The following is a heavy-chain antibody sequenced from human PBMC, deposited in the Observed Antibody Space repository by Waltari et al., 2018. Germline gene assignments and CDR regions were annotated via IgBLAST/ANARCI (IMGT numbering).Heavy chain of an antibody. V-gene: IGHV3-21*01. CDR1: GITFSSYS. CDR2: ISSSSSYI. J-gene: IGHJ4*02. CDR3: ARVGSCFGEFDDY. D-gene: IGHD3-10*01. Sequence: EVQPVEYGGGQVKPGGSLRLSCAASGITFSSYSMNWVRQAPGKGLEWVSSISSSSSYIYYSDSGNGRFTISRDNAKNSLYLQMTSLIAEDTAFYYCARVGSCFGEFDDYWGQGTLVTVSS.